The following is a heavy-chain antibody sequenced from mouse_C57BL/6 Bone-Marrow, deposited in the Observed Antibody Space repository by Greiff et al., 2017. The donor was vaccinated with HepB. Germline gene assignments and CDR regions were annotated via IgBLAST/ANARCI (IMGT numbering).Heavy chain of an antibody. CDR1: GFTFSDYY. Sequence: EVKLVESEGGLVQPGRSMKLSCTASGFTFSDYYMAWVRQVPEKGLEWVANINYDGSSTYYLDSLKSRFIISRDNAKNILYLQMSSLKSEDTATYYCARAIITTVVARYFDVWGTGTTVTVSS. V-gene: IGHV5-16*01. CDR2: INYDGSST. CDR3: ARAIITTVVARYFDV. J-gene: IGHJ1*03. D-gene: IGHD1-1*01.